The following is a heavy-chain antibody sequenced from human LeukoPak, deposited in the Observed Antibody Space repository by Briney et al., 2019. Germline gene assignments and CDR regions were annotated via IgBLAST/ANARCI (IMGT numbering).Heavy chain of an antibody. V-gene: IGHV3-23*01. J-gene: IGHJ4*02. CDR2: ISGSGGSA. D-gene: IGHD1-1*01. CDR1: GFTFTSYA. CDR3: ARLFRDVTTYDY. Sequence: TGGSLRLSCAASGFTFTSYAMNWVRQAPGKGLEWVSAISGSGGSAYYADSVKGRFTISRDNAENSLYLQMNSLRAEDTAVYYCARLFRDVTTYDYWGQGTLATVSS.